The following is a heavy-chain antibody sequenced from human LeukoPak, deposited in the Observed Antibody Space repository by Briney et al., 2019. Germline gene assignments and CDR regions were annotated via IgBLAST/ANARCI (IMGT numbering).Heavy chain of an antibody. V-gene: IGHV3-23*01. D-gene: IGHD1-1*01. CDR1: GFTFSYSS. Sequence: GGSLRLSCAASGFTFSYSSMSWVRQAPGKGLEWVSAISDSDGSTYYADSVKGRFTISRDNSKNTLYLQMNSLRAEDTAVYYCAKLITWNPEEWGQGTLVTVSS. CDR3: AKLITWNPEE. J-gene: IGHJ4*02. CDR2: ISDSDGST.